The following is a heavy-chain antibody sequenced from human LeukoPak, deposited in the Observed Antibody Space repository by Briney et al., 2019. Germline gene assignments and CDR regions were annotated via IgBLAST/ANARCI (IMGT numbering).Heavy chain of an antibody. CDR1: GFTLSSSE. CDR3: ARGPSLWFGELFAPFDY. D-gene: IGHD3-10*01. Sequence: PGGSLRLSCAASGFTLSSSEMNWVRQAPGKGLEWVSFIAVDDTKYYADSVKGRFTISRDNSKNTLHLQMNSLRAEDTAVYYCARGPSLWFGELFAPFDYWGQGTLVTVSS. CDR2: IAVDDTK. V-gene: IGHV3-48*03. J-gene: IGHJ4*02.